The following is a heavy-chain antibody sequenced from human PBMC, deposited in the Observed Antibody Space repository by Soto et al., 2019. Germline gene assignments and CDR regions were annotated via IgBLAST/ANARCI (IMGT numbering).Heavy chain of an antibody. D-gene: IGHD6-19*01. CDR2: IRTKIEGETT. CDR3: TLDWGSGWCT. V-gene: IGHV3-15*01. Sequence: EVQLVESGGGLVKPRGSLSLSCAASGFSFSNAWMIWVRQAPGQGLEWVGRIRTKIEGETTDYAAPVKGRFTISRDDSKNMLYLQMNSLENEDTAAYYSTLDWGSGWCTWGQGSRVTGSS. J-gene: IGHJ5*02. CDR1: GFSFSNAW.